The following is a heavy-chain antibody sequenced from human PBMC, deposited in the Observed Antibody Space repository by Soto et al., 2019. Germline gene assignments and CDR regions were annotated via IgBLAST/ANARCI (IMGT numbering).Heavy chain of an antibody. D-gene: IGHD1-26*01. CDR1: GYSFTSYW. CDR2: IDPSDSYT. V-gene: IGHV5-10-1*01. Sequence: SLKISCKGSGYSFTSYWISRVRQMPGKGLEWMGQIDPSDSYTNYSPSFQGHVTISADKSISTAYLQWSSLKASDTAMYYCARQRGATYPPDFDYWGQGTLVTVSS. J-gene: IGHJ4*02. CDR3: ARQRGATYPPDFDY.